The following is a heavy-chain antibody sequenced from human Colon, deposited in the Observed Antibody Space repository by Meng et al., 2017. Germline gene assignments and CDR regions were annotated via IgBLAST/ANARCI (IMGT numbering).Heavy chain of an antibody. CDR3: VRGGFGYSVPFDY. CDR2: SYYDGSA. D-gene: IGHD5/OR15-5a*01. CDR1: GASLSTGGYY. Sequence: QVQLQESGPGLVKASQTLSLSCSVSGASLSTGGYYWGWIRQYPGKGLEWIGYSYYDGSAYYNPSLKNRPTILLDTSKRQFSLRMISVTAADTAIYYCVRGGFGYSVPFDYWGQGILVTVSS. V-gene: IGHV4-31*03. J-gene: IGHJ4*02.